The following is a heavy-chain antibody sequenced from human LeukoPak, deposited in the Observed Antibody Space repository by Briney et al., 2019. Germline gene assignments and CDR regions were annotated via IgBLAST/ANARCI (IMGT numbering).Heavy chain of an antibody. D-gene: IGHD3-22*01. CDR2: INPNSGGT. Sequence: ASVKVSCKASGYTFTGYYMHWVRQAPGQGLEWMGWINPNSGGTNYAQKFQGRVTMTRDTSISTAYMEPSSLRSDDTAVYYCATSSGYYVGYIRHWGQGTLVTVSS. V-gene: IGHV1-2*02. CDR3: ATSSGYYVGYIRH. J-gene: IGHJ1*01. CDR1: GYTFTGYY.